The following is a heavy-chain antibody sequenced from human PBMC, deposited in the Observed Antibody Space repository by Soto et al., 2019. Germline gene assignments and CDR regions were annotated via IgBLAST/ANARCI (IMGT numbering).Heavy chain of an antibody. CDR2: ISWDGGST. CDR3: AKAGEQGLRDYYYYGMDV. CDR1: GFTFDDYA. J-gene: IGHJ6*02. Sequence: PGGSLRLSCAASGFTFDDYAMHWVRQAPGKGLEWVSLISWDGGSTYYADSVKGRFTISRDNSKNSLYLQMNSLRAEDTALYYCAKAGEQGLRDYYYYGMDVWGQGTTVTVSS. V-gene: IGHV3-43D*04. D-gene: IGHD4-17*01.